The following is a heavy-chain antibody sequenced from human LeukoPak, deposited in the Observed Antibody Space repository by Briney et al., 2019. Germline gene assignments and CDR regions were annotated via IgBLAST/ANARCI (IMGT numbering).Heavy chain of an antibody. D-gene: IGHD3-3*01. J-gene: IGHJ6*02. CDR2: ISSNGGST. Sequence: GGSLRLSCSASGFTFSSYAMHWVRQAPGKGLEYVSAISSNGGSTYYADSVKGRFTISRDNAKNSLYLQMNSLRAEDTAVYYCARDLYDFWSGGYGMDVWGQGTTVTVSS. V-gene: IGHV3-64*04. CDR3: ARDLYDFWSGGYGMDV. CDR1: GFTFSSYA.